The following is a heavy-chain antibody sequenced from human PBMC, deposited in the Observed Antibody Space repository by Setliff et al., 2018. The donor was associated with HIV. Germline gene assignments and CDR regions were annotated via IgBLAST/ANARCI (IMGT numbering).Heavy chain of an antibody. J-gene: IGHJ6*02. Sequence: PSETLSLTCAVSGGSISSDNWWTWVRQAPGKGLEWIGEIYHSEYTNYNPSLKSRVSMLVDKSKNQFSVKLTSVTAADTAVYYCARGHCSGTNCYGVDYYGMDVWGQGTTGTAP. CDR3: ARGHCSGTNCYGVDYYGMDV. CDR1: GGSISSDNW. V-gene: IGHV4-4*02. D-gene: IGHD2-2*01. CDR2: IYHSEYT.